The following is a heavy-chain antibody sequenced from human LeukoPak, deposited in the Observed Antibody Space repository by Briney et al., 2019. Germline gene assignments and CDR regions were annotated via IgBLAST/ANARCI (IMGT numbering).Heavy chain of an antibody. CDR3: AKDSGSYPDLDY. V-gene: IGHV3-30*18. CDR1: GFTFSSYG. J-gene: IGHJ4*02. Sequence: GRSLRLSCAASGFTFSSYGMHWVRQAPGKGLEWVAVISYDGSNKYYADSVKGRFAISRDNSKNTLYLQMNSLRAEDTAVYYCAKDSGSYPDLDYWGQGTLVTVSS. CDR2: ISYDGSNK. D-gene: IGHD1-26*01.